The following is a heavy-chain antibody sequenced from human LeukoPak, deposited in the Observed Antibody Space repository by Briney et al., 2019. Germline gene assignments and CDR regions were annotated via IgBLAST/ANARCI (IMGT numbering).Heavy chain of an antibody. D-gene: IGHD6-13*01. CDR3: ARAGYSSSWYGADY. CDR2: IYYSGST. J-gene: IGHJ4*02. Sequence: SETLSLTCTVSGGSISSSSYYWGWIRQPPGKGLEWIGSIYYSGSTYYNPSLKSRVTISVDTSKNQFSLKLSSVTAADTAVYYCARAGYSSSWYGADYWGQGTLVTVSS. V-gene: IGHV4-39*07. CDR1: GGSISSSSYY.